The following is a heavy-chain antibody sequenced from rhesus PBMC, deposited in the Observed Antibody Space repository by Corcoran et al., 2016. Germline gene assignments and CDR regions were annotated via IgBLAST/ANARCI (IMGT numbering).Heavy chain of an antibody. D-gene: IGHD6-19*01. J-gene: IGHJ4*01. CDR3: ARVSSSRFYYFDY. CDR2: IYGSSTST. CDR1: GGSISDSYR. V-gene: IGHV4S10*01. Sequence: QVQLQESGPGVVKPSEPLSLTCAVSGGSISDSYRWSWIRQPPGKGLESIGYIYGSSTSTNYNPSLKSRVTISKDTSKNQFSLKLSSVTAADTAVYYCARVSSSRFYYFDYWGQGVLVTVSS.